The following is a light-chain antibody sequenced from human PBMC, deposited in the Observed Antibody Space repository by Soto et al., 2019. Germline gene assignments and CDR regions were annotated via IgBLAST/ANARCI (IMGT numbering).Light chain of an antibody. V-gene: IGKV1-39*01. J-gene: IGKJ2*01. CDR1: QSIRSY. CDR2: AAS. Sequence: DIQMTQSPSSLSASVGDRVTITCRASQSIRSYLNWYQQRPGKAPKLLIYAASSLQGGVPSRFSGSGSGTDFTLTISSLQPEDFATYSCQQTYSTPYTFGQGTKLEIK. CDR3: QQTYSTPYT.